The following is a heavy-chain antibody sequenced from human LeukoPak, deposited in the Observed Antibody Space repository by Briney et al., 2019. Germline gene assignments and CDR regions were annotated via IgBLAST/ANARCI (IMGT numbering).Heavy chain of an antibody. D-gene: IGHD6-13*01. J-gene: IGHJ3*01. Sequence: GGSLRLYCAASGFTFSSYAMTWVRQAPGKGLEWVSAFSATDGSAQYAESVEGRFTISRDNSKNTLFLQMNSLGAEDTAVYYCARAKIAAAGTGAFDVWGQGTLVTVSS. CDR3: ARAKIAAAGTGAFDV. CDR1: GFTFSSYA. CDR2: FSATDGSA. V-gene: IGHV3-23*01.